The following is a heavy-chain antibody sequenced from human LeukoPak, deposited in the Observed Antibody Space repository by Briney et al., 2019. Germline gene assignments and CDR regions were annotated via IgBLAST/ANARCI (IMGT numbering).Heavy chain of an antibody. CDR3: ARVPVYCGGDCYLDAFDI. D-gene: IGHD2-21*02. Sequence: GRSLRLSCAASGFTSSSYAMHWVRQAPGKGLEWVAVISYDGSNKYYADSVKGRFTISRDNSKNTLYLQMNSLRAEDTAVYYCARVPVYCGGDCYLDAFDIWGQGTMVTVSS. CDR1: GFTSSSYA. J-gene: IGHJ3*02. CDR2: ISYDGSNK. V-gene: IGHV3-30-3*01.